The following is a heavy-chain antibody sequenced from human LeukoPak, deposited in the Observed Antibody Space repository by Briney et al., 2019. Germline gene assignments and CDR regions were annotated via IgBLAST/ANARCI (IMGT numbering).Heavy chain of an antibody. CDR2: MNPNSGNT. CDR3: ARLQPWYYYDSSGYPADAFDI. Sequence: GASVKVSCKASVYTFTSYDINWVRQATGQGLEWMGWMNPNSGNTGYAQKFQGRVTMTRNTSISTAYMELSSLRSEDTAVYYCARLQPWYYYDSSGYPADAFDIWGQGTMVTVSS. CDR1: VYTFTSYD. D-gene: IGHD3-22*01. J-gene: IGHJ3*02. V-gene: IGHV1-8*01.